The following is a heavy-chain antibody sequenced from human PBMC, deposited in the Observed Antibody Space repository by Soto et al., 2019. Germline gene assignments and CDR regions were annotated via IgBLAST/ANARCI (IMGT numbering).Heavy chain of an antibody. V-gene: IGHV4-39*01. CDR1: GGSISSSSYY. Sequence: PSETLSLTCTVSGGSISSSSYYWGWIRQPPGKGLEWIGSIYYSGSTYYNPSLKSRVTISVDTSKNQFSLKLSSVTAADTAVYHCARQWPSGDFHVFDYPGQGTLVTLPS. CDR2: IYYSGST. D-gene: IGHD4-17*01. J-gene: IGHJ4*02. CDR3: ARQWPSGDFHVFDY.